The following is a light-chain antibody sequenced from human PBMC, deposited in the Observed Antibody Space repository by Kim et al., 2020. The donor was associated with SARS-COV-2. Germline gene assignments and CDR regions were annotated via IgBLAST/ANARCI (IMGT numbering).Light chain of an antibody. V-gene: IGLV3-1*01. Sequence: YELTQPPSVSVSPGQTASITCSGDKLGDKYACWYQQKPGQSPVLVIYQDSKRPSGIPERFSGSNSGNTATLTISGTQAMDEADYYCQAWDSSTAYVFGG. CDR2: QDS. CDR3: QAWDSSTAYV. J-gene: IGLJ2*01. CDR1: KLGDKY.